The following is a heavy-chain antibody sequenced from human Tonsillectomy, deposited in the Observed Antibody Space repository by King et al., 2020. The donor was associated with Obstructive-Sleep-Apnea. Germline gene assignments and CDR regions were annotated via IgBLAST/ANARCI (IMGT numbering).Heavy chain of an antibody. CDR1: GYSFTNYW. CDR2: IDPSDSYT. CDR3: ARRITYGSGSYYSAWFDP. Sequence: QLVQSGAEVKKPGESLRISCKGSGYSFTNYWISWVRQMPGKGLEWMGRIDPSDSYTSYSPSFQGHVSISADKSISTAYLQWSSLKASDTAMYYCARRITYGSGSYYSAWFDPWGQGTLVTVSS. J-gene: IGHJ5*02. D-gene: IGHD3-10*01. V-gene: IGHV5-10-1*03.